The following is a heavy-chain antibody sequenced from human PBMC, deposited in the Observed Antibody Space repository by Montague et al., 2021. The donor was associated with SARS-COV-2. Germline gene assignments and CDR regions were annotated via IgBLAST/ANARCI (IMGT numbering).Heavy chain of an antibody. V-gene: IGHV4-39*02. D-gene: IGHD3-10*01. CDR1: SGSIISSGYY. J-gene: IGHJ4*02. Sequence: SETRSLTCSVSSGSIISSGYYWGWIRQPPGKELEWIDNIYYSGTTYYNPSLQSRGTISVDTSKNHLSLRLSSVTAADTAVYFCARGMIRGVTTPFDYWGQGSQVTVSS. CDR2: IYYSGTT. CDR3: ARGMIRGVTTPFDY.